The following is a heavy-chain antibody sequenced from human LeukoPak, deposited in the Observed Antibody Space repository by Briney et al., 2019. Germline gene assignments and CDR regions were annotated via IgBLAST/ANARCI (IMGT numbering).Heavy chain of an antibody. CDR3: ARDGGVPGRNWFDP. V-gene: IGHV4-4*07. J-gene: IGHJ5*02. D-gene: IGHD2-2*01. CDR2: IETSGST. CDR1: GGSINNYF. Sequence: SETLSLTCTVSGGSINNYFWGWIRQPTVKGLEWIGRIETSGSTNYNPSLKSRVTMSVDTSKNQFSLKLRSVTAADTAVYDCARDGGVPGRNWFDPWGQGTLVTVSS.